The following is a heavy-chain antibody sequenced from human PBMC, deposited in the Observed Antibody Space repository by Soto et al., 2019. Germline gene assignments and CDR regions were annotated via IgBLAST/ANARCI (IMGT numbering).Heavy chain of an antibody. CDR1: GFTFSSYA. CDR2: ISYDGSNK. Sequence: QVQLVESGGGVVQPGRSLRLSCAASGFTFSSYAMHWVRQAPGKGLEWVAVISYDGSNKYYADSVKGRFTISRDNSKNTLYLQMNSLRGEDTAVYYCASTDYGDYGTLGYWGQGTLVTVSS. D-gene: IGHD4-17*01. V-gene: IGHV3-30-3*01. J-gene: IGHJ4*02. CDR3: ASTDYGDYGTLGY.